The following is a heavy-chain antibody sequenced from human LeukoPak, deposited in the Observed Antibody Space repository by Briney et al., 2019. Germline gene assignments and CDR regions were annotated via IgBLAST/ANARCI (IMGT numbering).Heavy chain of an antibody. CDR3: ARGDYDYVWGSYRLYFDY. J-gene: IGHJ4*02. CDR1: GGSISSSSYY. Sequence: SETLSLTCTVSGGSISSSSYYWGWIRQPPGKGLEWIGSIYYSGSTYYNPSLKSRVTISVDTSKNQFSLKLSSVTAADTAVYYCARGDYDYVWGSYRLYFDYWGQGTLVTVSS. CDR2: IYYSGST. D-gene: IGHD3-16*02. V-gene: IGHV4-39*01.